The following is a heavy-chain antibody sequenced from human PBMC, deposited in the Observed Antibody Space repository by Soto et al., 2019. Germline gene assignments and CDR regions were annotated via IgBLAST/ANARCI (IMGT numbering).Heavy chain of an antibody. D-gene: IGHD3-3*01. CDR1: GYTFTSYG. Sequence: ASVKVSCKASGYTFTSYGISWVRQAPGQGLEWKRWISAYNDNTNYAQKHQGRVTMTTDTSTSTAYMELRSLSSDDTAVYYCARDAPFYDFWSGPGFDYWGQGTLVTVSS. CDR3: ARDAPFYDFWSGPGFDY. CDR2: ISAYNDNT. J-gene: IGHJ4*02. V-gene: IGHV1-18*01.